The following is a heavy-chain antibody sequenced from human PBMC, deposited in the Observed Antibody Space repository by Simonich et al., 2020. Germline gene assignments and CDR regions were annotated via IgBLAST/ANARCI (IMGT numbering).Heavy chain of an antibody. Sequence: QLQLQESGPGLVKPSETLSLTCTVSGGSISSSSYYWGWIRQPPGEGLEWIGSIYYGGSTYYNPSLKSRVTISGDTSKNQFSLKRSSVTAADTAVYYCARHAGFAFDIWGQGTMVTVSS. V-gene: IGHV4-39*01. J-gene: IGHJ3*02. D-gene: IGHD6-13*01. CDR2: IYYGGST. CDR1: GGSISSSSYY. CDR3: ARHAGFAFDI.